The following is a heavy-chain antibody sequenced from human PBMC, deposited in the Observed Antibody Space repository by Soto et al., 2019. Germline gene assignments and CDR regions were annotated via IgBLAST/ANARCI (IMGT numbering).Heavy chain of an antibody. CDR2: FDPEDGET. Sequence: ASVKVSCKVSGYTLTELSMHWVRQAPGKGLEWMGGFDPEDGETIYAQKFQGRVTMTEDTSTDTAYMELSSLRSEDTAVYYCARAPMGSRNSCLEYWGQGTLVSGSS. CDR3: ARAPMGSRNSCLEY. J-gene: IGHJ4*02. V-gene: IGHV1-24*01. D-gene: IGHD2-2*01. CDR1: GYTLTELS.